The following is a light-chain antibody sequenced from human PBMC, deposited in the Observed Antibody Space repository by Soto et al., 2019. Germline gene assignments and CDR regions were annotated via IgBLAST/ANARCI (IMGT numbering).Light chain of an antibody. CDR3: QQYVSSPRT. V-gene: IGKV3-20*01. J-gene: IGKJ1*01. Sequence: IVLTQSPGTLSLSPGERATLSCRASRSVSSSSLAWYQQIPGQAPRLLIYGASIRASGIPDRFSGSGSGTDFTLTISRLEPEDSAVYYCQQYVSSPRTFGQGTKVEIK. CDR1: RSVSSSS. CDR2: GAS.